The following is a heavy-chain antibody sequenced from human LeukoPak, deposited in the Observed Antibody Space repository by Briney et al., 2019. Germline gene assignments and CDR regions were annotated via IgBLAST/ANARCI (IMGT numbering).Heavy chain of an antibody. D-gene: IGHD6-6*01. CDR1: GYTFSAYD. CDR3: ARDPLPGIAARPYNWFEP. Sequence: ASVTVSCKASGYTFSAYDIHWVRQAPGQGLEWMGWISAYNGNTNYAQKLQGRVTITTDTSTSTAYIELRSLRSDDTAVYYCARDPLPGIAARPYNWFEPWGQGTLVTVSS. CDR2: ISAYNGNT. V-gene: IGHV1-18*04. J-gene: IGHJ5*02.